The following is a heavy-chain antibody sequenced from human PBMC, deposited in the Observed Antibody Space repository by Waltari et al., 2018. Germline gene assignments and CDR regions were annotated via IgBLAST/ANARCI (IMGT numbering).Heavy chain of an antibody. CDR2: VITNSGDK. CDR3: ARDPAGDGFYYFDY. Sequence: QVQLVQSGAEVKTPGASVKVSCKAYGYSFTGYYIHWVRQAPGQGLEWMGRVITNSGDKNYAQKFQGRVTLTRDTSTSTGYMQLSGLRSDDTALYYCARDPAGDGFYYFDYWGQGSLVTVSS. D-gene: IGHD2-2*01. V-gene: IGHV1-2*06. J-gene: IGHJ4*02. CDR1: GYSFTGYY.